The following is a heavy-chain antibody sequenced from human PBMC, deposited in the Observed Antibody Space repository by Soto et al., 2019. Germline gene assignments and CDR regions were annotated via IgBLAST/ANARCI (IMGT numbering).Heavy chain of an antibody. V-gene: IGHV5-51*01. J-gene: IGHJ6*02. CDR1: GTTFPTSW. CDR2: LYPGDSDT. D-gene: IGHD1-1*01. CDR3: ARRNIPVHDYYGMDV. Sequence: GGFLRTSGKGLGTTFPTSWSAWVRKLPGKGLEWMGILYPGDSDTRYSPSFQGQVTISADKSISTAYLQWSSLKASDTAMYYCARRNIPVHDYYGMDVWGQGTTVTVSS.